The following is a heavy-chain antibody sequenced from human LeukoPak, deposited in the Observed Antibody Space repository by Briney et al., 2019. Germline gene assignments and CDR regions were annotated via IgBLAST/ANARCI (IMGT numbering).Heavy chain of an antibody. CDR1: GFSFSSYG. V-gene: IGHV3-30*02. D-gene: IGHD1-26*01. CDR3: ARENSRATYFDY. Sequence: GGSLRLSCAGSGFSFSSYGMHWVRQAPGKGLEWVAFIRYDGSNKYYADSVKGRFTISRDNSKNTLYLQMNSLRAEDTAVYYCARENSRATYFDYWGQGTLVTVSS. J-gene: IGHJ4*02. CDR2: IRYDGSNK.